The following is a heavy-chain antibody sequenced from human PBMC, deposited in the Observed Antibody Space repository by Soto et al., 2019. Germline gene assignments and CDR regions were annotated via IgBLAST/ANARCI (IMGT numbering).Heavy chain of an antibody. V-gene: IGHV3-33*01. CDR2: IWYDGSNK. CDR1: GFPFSSHL. CDR3: AREYGRFLEWLPSSYYYYMDV. Sequence: GGSMSISCAADGFPFSSHLMHWVRQTAGKGLEWVAVIWYDGSNKYYADSVKGRFTISRDNSKNTLYLQMNSLRAEDTAVYYCAREYGRFLEWLPSSYYYYMDVWGKGT. D-gene: IGHD3-3*01. J-gene: IGHJ6*03.